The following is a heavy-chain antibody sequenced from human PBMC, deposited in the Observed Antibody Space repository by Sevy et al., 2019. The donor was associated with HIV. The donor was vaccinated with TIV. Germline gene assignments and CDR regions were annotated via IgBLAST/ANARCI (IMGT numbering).Heavy chain of an antibody. CDR3: ARLRWDLVVVPGATPGCYFDQ. D-gene: IGHD2-2*01. CDR1: GVSINTYY. CDR2: VSTSGST. J-gene: IGHJ4*02. V-gene: IGHV4-4*08. Sequence: SETLSLTCTVSGVSINTYYWSWIWQPPGKGLEWIGYVSTSGSTNYNPSLKSRGTISLDTSRNQVSLKVTSVTAADAAVYYCARLRWDLVVVPGATPGCYFDQWGQGTLVTVSS.